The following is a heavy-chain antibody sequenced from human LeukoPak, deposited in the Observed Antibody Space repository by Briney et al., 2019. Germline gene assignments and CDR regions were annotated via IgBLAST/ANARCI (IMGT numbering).Heavy chain of an antibody. D-gene: IGHD4-17*01. Sequence: GGSLRLSCVASGLTFSTYAMSWVRQAPGKGLEGVSGISGSGNSTYYADSVKGRFTISRDNSKNTLYLQMNSLRGEDTAVYYCAKVYGSSPDAFDVWGQGTMVTVSS. V-gene: IGHV3-23*01. J-gene: IGHJ3*01. CDR1: GLTFSTYA. CDR2: ISGSGNST. CDR3: AKVYGSSPDAFDV.